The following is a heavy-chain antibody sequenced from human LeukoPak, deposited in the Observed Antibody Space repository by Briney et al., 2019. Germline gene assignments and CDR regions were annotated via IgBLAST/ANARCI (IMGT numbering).Heavy chain of an antibody. J-gene: IGHJ6*03. V-gene: IGHV1-69*05. D-gene: IGHD4-23*01. CDR2: IIPIFGTA. Sequence: ASVKVSCKASGYTFTSYGISWVRQAPGQGLEWMGGIIPIFGTANYAQKFQGRVTITTDESTSTAYMELSSLRSEDTAVYYCARTTHDYGGNSYYYYYMDVWGKGTTVTVSS. CDR3: ARTTHDYGGNSYYYYYMDV. CDR1: GYTFTSYG.